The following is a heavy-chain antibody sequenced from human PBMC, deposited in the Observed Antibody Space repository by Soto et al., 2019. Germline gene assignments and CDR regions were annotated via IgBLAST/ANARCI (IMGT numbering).Heavy chain of an antibody. D-gene: IGHD5-12*01. Sequence: PGGSMILSCAASGFTFSSYSMSWVRQAPGKGLEWVSAISGSGGSTYYADSVKGRFTISRDNSKNTLYLQMNSLRAEDTAVYYCAKEQRGYSGYDYDPHAYYYGMDVWGQGTTVTVSS. CDR2: ISGSGGST. CDR3: AKEQRGYSGYDYDPHAYYYGMDV. V-gene: IGHV3-23*01. J-gene: IGHJ6*02. CDR1: GFTFSSYS.